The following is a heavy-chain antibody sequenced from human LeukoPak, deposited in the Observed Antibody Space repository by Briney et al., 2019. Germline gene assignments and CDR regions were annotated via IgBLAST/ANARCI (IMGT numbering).Heavy chain of an antibody. V-gene: IGHV3-15*01. J-gene: IGHJ4*02. D-gene: IGHD2-8*01. CDR3: TGRANGY. Sequence: PGGSLRLSCAASGFTFSSYWMSWVRQAPGKGLEWVGRIKSKSDGGTTDYAAPAKGRFTISRDDSKNMLYLQMNSLKIEDTAVYYCTGRANGYWGRGTLVTVSS. CDR1: GFTFSSYW. CDR2: IKSKSDGGTT.